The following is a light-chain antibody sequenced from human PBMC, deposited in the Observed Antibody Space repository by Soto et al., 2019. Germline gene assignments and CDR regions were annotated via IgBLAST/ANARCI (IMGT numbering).Light chain of an antibody. CDR3: SSYTSSNTLV. CDR1: SSDIGGYNS. CDR2: EVN. J-gene: IGLJ1*01. V-gene: IGLV2-8*01. Sequence: QSALTQPPSASGSPGQSVTISCTGTSSDIGGYNSVSWYQQHPGKAPRLMIYEVNKRPSGVPDRFSGSKSGYTASLTVSGLQAEDEADYYCSSYTSSNTLVFGTGTKVTVL.